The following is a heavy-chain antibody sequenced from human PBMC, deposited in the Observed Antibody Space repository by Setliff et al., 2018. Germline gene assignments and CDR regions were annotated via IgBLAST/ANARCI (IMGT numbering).Heavy chain of an antibody. D-gene: IGHD3-10*01. CDR2: IHNNGRI. CDR1: GASITSYY. CDR3: ARHKVIKKEFIRLTWFDP. J-gene: IGHJ5*02. Sequence: PSETLSLTCSVSGASITSYYWSWIRQPPGKGLEWIAYIHNNGRIKYNPALKSRVTISLDTSKNQFSLNLNSATAADTAVYYCARHKVIKKEFIRLTWFDPWGQGTPVTV. V-gene: IGHV4-59*08.